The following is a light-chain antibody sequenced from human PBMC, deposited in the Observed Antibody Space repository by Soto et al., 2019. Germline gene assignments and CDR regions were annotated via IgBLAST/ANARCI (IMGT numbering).Light chain of an antibody. CDR1: TSDVGGYNH. Sequence: QSALTQPPSGSGSPGQSVTISCTGTTSDVGGYNHVSWYQQHPGKAPKLMIYDVTKWPSGVPDRFSGSKSGNTASLTISGLRAEDEADYYCCSYAGSYSVVFGGGTKLTVL. V-gene: IGLV2-11*01. CDR2: DVT. CDR3: CSYAGSYSVV. J-gene: IGLJ3*02.